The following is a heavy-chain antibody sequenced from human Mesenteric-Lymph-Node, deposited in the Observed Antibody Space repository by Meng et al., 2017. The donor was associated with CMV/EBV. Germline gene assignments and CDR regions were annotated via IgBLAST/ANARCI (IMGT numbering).Heavy chain of an antibody. V-gene: IGHV3-30*09. Sequence: GESLKISCVGSGLTFSTYIIHRVRQAPGKGLEWVAAVSSDGGSKYIADSVKGRFAISRDNSKNAVYLEVNSLTIEGTAVYYCAREGASSGYFGYFDYWGQGTLVTVSS. CDR3: AREGASSGYFGYFDY. CDR1: GLTFSTYI. J-gene: IGHJ4*02. D-gene: IGHD3-22*01. CDR2: VSSDGGSK.